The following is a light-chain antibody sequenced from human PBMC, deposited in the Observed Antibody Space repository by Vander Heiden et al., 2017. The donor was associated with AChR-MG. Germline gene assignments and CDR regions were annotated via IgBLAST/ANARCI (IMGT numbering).Light chain of an antibody. J-gene: IGKJ3*01. CDR3: PPYGSSS. CDR1: PSVSSSY. CDR2: GAS. V-gene: IGKV3-20*01. Sequence: EIVLTQSPGTLSLSPGERATLSGRASPSVSSSYLAWYQQKPGQAPRLLIYGASRWASGLPDWFRGSWSGSAFTLTLRRLEPEDFAVYYCPPYGSSSFGPGTKVDLK.